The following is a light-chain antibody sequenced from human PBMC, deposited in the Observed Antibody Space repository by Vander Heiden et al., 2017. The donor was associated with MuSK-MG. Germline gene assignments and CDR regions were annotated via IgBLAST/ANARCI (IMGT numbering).Light chain of an antibody. CDR1: NLGSKS. J-gene: IGLJ2*01. Sequence: SYVLTQPPSVSVAPGQTARITCGGYNLGSKSVHWYQPKPGQAPVLFVYDDRDRTSGIPERFSGSNSGNTATLTISRVEAGDEADYYCQVWDSSSDHVVFGGGTKLTVL. V-gene: IGLV3-21*02. CDR2: DDR. CDR3: QVWDSSSDHVV.